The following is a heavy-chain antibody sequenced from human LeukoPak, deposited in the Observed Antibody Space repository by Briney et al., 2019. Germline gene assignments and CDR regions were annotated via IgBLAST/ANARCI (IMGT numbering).Heavy chain of an antibody. CDR2: IWYDGSNE. J-gene: IGHJ4*02. Sequence: GGSLRLSCAASGFTFSSYGMHWVRQAPGKGLEWVAIIWYDGSNEYYADSVKGRFTISRDNSKNTLYLQMNSLRAADTAVYYCARDRANYYDSSGYSDYWGQGTLVTVSS. CDR1: GFTFSSYG. V-gene: IGHV3-33*01. D-gene: IGHD3-22*01. CDR3: ARDRANYYDSSGYSDY.